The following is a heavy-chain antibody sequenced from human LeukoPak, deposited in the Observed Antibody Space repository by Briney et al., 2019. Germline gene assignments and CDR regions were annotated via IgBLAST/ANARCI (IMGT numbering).Heavy chain of an antibody. J-gene: IGHJ4*02. Sequence: ASVKVSCKASGYTFTSYDINWVRQATGQGLEWMGWMNPNSGNTGYAQKSQGRVTITRNTSISTAYMELSSLRSEDTAVYYCARARGRYCSSTSCYRNFDYWGQGTLVTVSS. CDR1: GYTFTSYD. CDR2: MNPNSGNT. CDR3: ARARGRYCSSTSCYRNFDY. D-gene: IGHD2-2*02. V-gene: IGHV1-8*03.